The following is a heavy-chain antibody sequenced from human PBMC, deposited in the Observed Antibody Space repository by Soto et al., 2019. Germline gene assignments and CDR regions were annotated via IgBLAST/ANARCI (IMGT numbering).Heavy chain of an antibody. V-gene: IGHV3-23*01. CDR1: AFTFSIYA. Sequence: LGLSCASSAFTFSIYAMSWVRQAPGKGLEWVSAVSGNGQGIYYADSVRGRFTISRDNSKNTVFLHMDSLRAEDTAVYYCAKDRDYPRDYFHYWGQGTLVTVSS. CDR3: AKDRDYPRDYFHY. D-gene: IGHD3-10*01. CDR2: VSGNGQGI. J-gene: IGHJ4*02.